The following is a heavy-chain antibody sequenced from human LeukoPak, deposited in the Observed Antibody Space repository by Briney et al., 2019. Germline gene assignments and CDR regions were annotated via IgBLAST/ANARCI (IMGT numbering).Heavy chain of an antibody. CDR3: ARGIVGATGSG. Sequence: RAGGSLRLSCAASGFTFDDYGMRWVRQAPGKGRVWVSGINWNGGSTGYADSVKVRFTISRDNAKNSLYLQMNSLRAEDTALYYCARGIVGATGSGWGQGTMVTVSS. D-gene: IGHD1-26*01. J-gene: IGHJ3*01. CDR2: INWNGGST. CDR1: GFTFDDYG. V-gene: IGHV3-20*04.